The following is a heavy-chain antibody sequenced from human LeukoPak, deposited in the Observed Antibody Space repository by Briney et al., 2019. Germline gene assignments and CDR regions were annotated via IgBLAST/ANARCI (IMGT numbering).Heavy chain of an antibody. J-gene: IGHJ4*02. CDR2: IRSKAYGGTT. D-gene: IGHD3-10*01. V-gene: IGHV3-49*03. CDR3: TRAGMVRGALSYYFDY. Sequence: GGSLRLSCAASGFTFSDYYMSWIRQAPGKGLEWVGFIRSKAYGGTTEYAASVKGRFTISRDDSKSIAYLQMNSLKTEDTAVYYCTRAGMVRGALSYYFDYWGQGTLVTVSS. CDR1: GFTFSDYY.